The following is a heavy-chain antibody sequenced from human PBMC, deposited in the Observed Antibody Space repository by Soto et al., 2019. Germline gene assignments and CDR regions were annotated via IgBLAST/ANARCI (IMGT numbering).Heavy chain of an antibody. D-gene: IGHD2-15*01. CDR3: ARERGYCSGGSCPVDY. Sequence: QLQLQESGPGLVKPSETLSLTCTVSGGSISSSSYYWGWIRQPPGKGLEWIGSIYYSGSTYYNPSLKSRVTISVDTSKNQFSLKRSSVTAADTAVYYCARERGYCSGGSCPVDYWGQGTLVTVSS. J-gene: IGHJ4*02. V-gene: IGHV4-39*02. CDR1: GGSISSSSYY. CDR2: IYYSGST.